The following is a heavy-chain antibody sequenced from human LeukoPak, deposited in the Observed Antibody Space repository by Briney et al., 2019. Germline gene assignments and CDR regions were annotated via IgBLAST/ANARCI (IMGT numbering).Heavy chain of an antibody. D-gene: IGHD2-8*01. CDR1: GFTFSSYE. CDR3: ARGEMVYRRYNWFDP. CDR2: ISSSGSTI. V-gene: IGHV3-48*03. Sequence: PGGSLRLSCAASGFTFSSYEMNWVRQAPGKGLEWVSYISSSGSTIYYADSVKGRFTTSRDNAKNSLYLQMNSLRAEDTAVYYCARGEMVYRRYNWFDPWGQGTLVTVSS. J-gene: IGHJ5*02.